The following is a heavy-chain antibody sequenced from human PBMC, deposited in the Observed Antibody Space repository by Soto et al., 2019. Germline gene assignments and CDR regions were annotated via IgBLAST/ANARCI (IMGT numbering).Heavy chain of an antibody. CDR2: IHYSGTT. CDR1: GGSMRNYF. CDR3: AAGEASSRNLAPYYLDF. J-gene: IGHJ4*02. D-gene: IGHD6-13*01. V-gene: IGHV4-59*01. Sequence: SETLSLTCTVSGGSMRNYFWTWIRQPPGKGLEWIGYIHYSGTTSFFPSYNPPLRSRVTISEDTSKNQFSLKLLSVTTADTAVYFCAAGEASSRNLAPYYLDFWGQGTLVTVSS.